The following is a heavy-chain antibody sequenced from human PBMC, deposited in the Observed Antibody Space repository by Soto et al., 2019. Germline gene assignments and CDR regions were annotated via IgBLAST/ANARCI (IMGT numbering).Heavy chain of an antibody. CDR3: ARRPSSGHFDY. CDR2: IIPIFGTA. D-gene: IGHD6-19*01. J-gene: IGHJ4*02. V-gene: IGHV1-69*13. CDR1: GGTFSSYA. Sequence: ASVKVSCKASGGTFSSYAISWVRQAPGQGLEWMGGIIPIFGTANYAQKFQGGVTITADESTSTAYMELSSLRSEDTAVYYCARRPSSGHFDYWGQGTLVTVSS.